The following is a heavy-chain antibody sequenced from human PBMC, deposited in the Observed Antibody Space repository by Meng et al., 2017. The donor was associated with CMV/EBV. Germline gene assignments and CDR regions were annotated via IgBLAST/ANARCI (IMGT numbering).Heavy chain of an antibody. CDR2: IIPILGIA. Sequence: SVKVSCKASGGTFSSYTISWVRQAPGHGLEWMGRIIPILGIANYAQKFQGSVTITADKSTSTAYMGLSSLRSEDTAVYYCASNSITIFGVVTNTNYYYYGMDVWGQGTTVTVSS. J-gene: IGHJ6*02. D-gene: IGHD3-3*01. CDR1: GGTFSSYT. V-gene: IGHV1-69*02. CDR3: ASNSITIFGVVTNTNYYYYGMDV.